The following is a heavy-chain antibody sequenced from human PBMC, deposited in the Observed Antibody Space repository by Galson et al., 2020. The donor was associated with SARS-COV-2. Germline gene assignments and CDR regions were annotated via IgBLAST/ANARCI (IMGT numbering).Heavy chain of an antibody. Sequence: GESLKIYCAASGFTFSSYEMNWVRQAPGKGLEWVSYISSSGSTIYYADSVKGRFTISRDNAKNSLYLQMNSLRAEDTAVYYCARGGLRDSSGYPLYWGQGTLVTVSS. D-gene: IGHD3-22*01. CDR2: ISSSGSTI. CDR1: GFTFSSYE. J-gene: IGHJ4*02. CDR3: ARGGLRDSSGYPLY. V-gene: IGHV3-48*03.